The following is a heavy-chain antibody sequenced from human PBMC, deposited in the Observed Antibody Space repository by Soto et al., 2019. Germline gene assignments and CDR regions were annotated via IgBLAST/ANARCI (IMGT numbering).Heavy chain of an antibody. J-gene: IGHJ6*02. D-gene: IGHD3-10*01. CDR3: ARDLKVRGLNDYYYYGMDV. CDR2: ISSSSSYI. Sequence: LRLSCAASGFTFSSYSMNWVRQAPGKGLEWVSSISSSSSYIYYADSVKGRFTISRDNAKNSLYLQMNSLRAEDTAVYYCARDLKVRGLNDYYYYGMDVWGQGTTVTVSS. CDR1: GFTFSSYS. V-gene: IGHV3-21*01.